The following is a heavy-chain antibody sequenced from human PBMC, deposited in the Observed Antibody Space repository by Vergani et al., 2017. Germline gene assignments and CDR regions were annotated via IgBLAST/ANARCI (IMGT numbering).Heavy chain of an antibody. CDR1: GFTFDDYA. J-gene: IGHJ4*02. CDR3: AKWFHYNYDSSGYYYDY. D-gene: IGHD3-22*01. CDR2: ISWNSGSI. Sequence: EVQLVESGGGLVQPGRSLRLSCAASGFTFDDYAMHWVRQAPGKGLKWVSGISWNSGSIGYADSVKGRFTISRDNAKNTLYLQMNSLRAEDTAVYYCAKWFHYNYDSSGYYYDYWGQGTLVTVSS. V-gene: IGHV3-9*01.